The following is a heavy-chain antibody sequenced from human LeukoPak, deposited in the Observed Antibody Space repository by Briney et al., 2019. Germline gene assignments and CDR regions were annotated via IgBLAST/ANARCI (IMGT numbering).Heavy chain of an antibody. J-gene: IGHJ6*03. V-gene: IGHV1-2*02. CDR1: GGIFSSYV. Sequence: ASVKVSCKASGGIFSSYVISWVRQAPGQGLEWMGWINPNSGGTNYAQKFQGRVTMTRDTSISTAYMELSRLRSDDTAVYYCARVVKEYYYDSSGYYILRFMDVWGKGTTVTISS. D-gene: IGHD3-22*01. CDR3: ARVVKEYYYDSSGYYILRFMDV. CDR2: INPNSGGT.